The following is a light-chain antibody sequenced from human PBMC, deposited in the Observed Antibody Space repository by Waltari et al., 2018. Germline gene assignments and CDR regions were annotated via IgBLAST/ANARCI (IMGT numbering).Light chain of an antibody. J-gene: IGLJ3*02. CDR2: SGD. V-gene: IGLV1-44*01. CDR3: ASWDDSLNGHWV. CDR1: ASNIGGNL. Sequence: QSVLTQPPSASGTPGQRVTISCSGSASNIGGNLVNWYQQLPGKAPKLLVYSGDQRPSGLPDRFPGSKSGTSASLSISGLQSEDEADYCCASWDDSLNGHWVFGGGTKVTVL.